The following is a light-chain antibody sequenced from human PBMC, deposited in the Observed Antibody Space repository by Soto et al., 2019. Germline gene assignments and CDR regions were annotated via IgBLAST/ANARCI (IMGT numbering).Light chain of an antibody. CDR3: CSYSGSSTVL. Sequence: QSALTQPASLSGSPGQSITISGTGTSSDVGSYNLVSWYQQHPGKAPKLMIYEGSKRPSGVSNRFSGSKSGNTASLTISGLQAEDEADYYCCSYSGSSTVLFGGGTKLTVL. CDR1: SSDVGSYNL. J-gene: IGLJ2*01. CDR2: EGS. V-gene: IGLV2-23*01.